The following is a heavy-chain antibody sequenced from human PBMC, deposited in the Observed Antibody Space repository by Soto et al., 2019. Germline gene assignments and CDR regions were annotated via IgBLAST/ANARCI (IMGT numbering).Heavy chain of an antibody. J-gene: IGHJ4*02. Sequence: RGESLKISCKGSGYSFTSYWIGWVRQMPGKGLEWMGIIYPGDSDTRCSPSFQGQVTISADKSISTAYLQWSSLKASDTAMYYCARTYYYDSSGYYWVHYFDYWGQGTLVTVSS. CDR1: GYSFTSYW. CDR3: ARTYYYDSSGYYWVHYFDY. D-gene: IGHD3-22*01. CDR2: IYPGDSDT. V-gene: IGHV5-51*01.